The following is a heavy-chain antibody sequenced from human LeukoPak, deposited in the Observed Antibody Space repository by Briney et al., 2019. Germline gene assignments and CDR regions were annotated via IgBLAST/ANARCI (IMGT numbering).Heavy chain of an antibody. D-gene: IGHD6-19*01. Sequence: GSLRLSFTASGFTFGDYAMSWVRQAPGKGLEWVGFIRSKAYGGTTEYAASVKGRFTISRDGSKSIAYLQMNSLKTEDTAVYYCTTGAGYSSGWVWTDTDYWGQGTLVTVSS. CDR2: IRSKAYGGTT. V-gene: IGHV3-49*04. J-gene: IGHJ4*02. CDR1: GFTFGDYA. CDR3: TTGAGYSSGWVWTDTDY.